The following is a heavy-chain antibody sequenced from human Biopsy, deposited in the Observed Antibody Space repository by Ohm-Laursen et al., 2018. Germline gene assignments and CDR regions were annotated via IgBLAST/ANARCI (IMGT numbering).Heavy chain of an antibody. Sequence: TLSLTCTVSGGYISHYYWTWIRQPAGQGLEWIGRIYITGETDYNPSLKSRVTMSVDSPKKQFSLKLKSVTAADTAIYYCARAPPLIRGVVESWFDPWGQGILVTVSS. V-gene: IGHV4-4*07. D-gene: IGHD3-10*01. J-gene: IGHJ5*02. CDR2: IYITGET. CDR3: ARAPPLIRGVVESWFDP. CDR1: GGYISHYY.